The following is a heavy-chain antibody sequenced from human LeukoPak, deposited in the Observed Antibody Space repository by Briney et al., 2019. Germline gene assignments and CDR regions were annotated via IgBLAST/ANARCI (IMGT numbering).Heavy chain of an antibody. CDR3: ARHRGYYYDSSGYYPTIVTPFDY. CDR2: IYTSGST. CDR1: GGSISSYY. D-gene: IGHD3-22*01. J-gene: IGHJ4*02. Sequence: SETLSLTCTVSGGSISSYYWSWIRQPAGKGLEWIGRIYTSGSTNYNPSLKSRVTMSVDTSKNQFSLKLSSVTAAGTAVYYCARHRGYYYDSSGYYPTIVTPFDYWGQGTLVTVSS. V-gene: IGHV4-4*07.